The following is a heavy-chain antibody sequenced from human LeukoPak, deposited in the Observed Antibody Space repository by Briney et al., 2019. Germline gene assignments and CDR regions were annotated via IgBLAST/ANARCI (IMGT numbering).Heavy chain of an antibody. V-gene: IGHV1-18*01. D-gene: IGHD4-17*01. Sequence: ASVKVSCKASGYTFTSNGISWVRQAPGQGLEWMGWISAYNGNTNYEQKLQGRVTMTTDTSTSTAYMELRSLRSDDTAVYYCARVYGDYGPYYYYYMDVWGKGTTVTVSS. CDR3: ARVYGDYGPYYYYYMDV. CDR2: ISAYNGNT. J-gene: IGHJ6*03. CDR1: GYTFTSNG.